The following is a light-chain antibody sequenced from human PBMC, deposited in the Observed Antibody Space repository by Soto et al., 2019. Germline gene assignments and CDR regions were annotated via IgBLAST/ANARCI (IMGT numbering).Light chain of an antibody. CDR3: QQSYSNSWT. V-gene: IGKV1-39*01. CDR2: AAS. Sequence: DIQMTQSPSSLSASVGDRVTITCRASQSISSYLNWYQQKPGKAPKLLIYAASSLQSGVPSRFSGSGSGTDFTLTIRSLKPEDLATYYCQQSYSNSWTFGQGTKVEIK. J-gene: IGKJ1*01. CDR1: QSISSY.